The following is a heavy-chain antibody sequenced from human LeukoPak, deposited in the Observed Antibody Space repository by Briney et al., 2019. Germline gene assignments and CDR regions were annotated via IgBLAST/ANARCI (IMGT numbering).Heavy chain of an antibody. CDR2: IYTSGST. D-gene: IGHD3-3*01. CDR1: GGSISSGSYY. Sequence: SETLSLTCTVSGGSISSGSYYWSWIRQPAGKGLEWIGRIYTSGSTNYNPSLKSRVTISVDTSKNQFSLKLSSVTAADTAVYYCARSDGYDLVGIWGQGTMVTVSS. CDR3: ARSDGYDLVGI. V-gene: IGHV4-61*02. J-gene: IGHJ3*02.